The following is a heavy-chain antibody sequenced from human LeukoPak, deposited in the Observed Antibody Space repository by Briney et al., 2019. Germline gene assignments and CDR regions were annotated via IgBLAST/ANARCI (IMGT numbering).Heavy chain of an antibody. Sequence: PAYTLSLTCTVSFGSISIYYWSGIRQPPGKGREGMGYIYYSGSTNYHPSLKSRVTISVDTSKHQFSLKMSSVTAADTAVYYCARVGVPAARRVYYFDYWGQGTLVTVSS. CDR2: IYYSGST. D-gene: IGHD2-2*01. CDR1: FGSISIYY. CDR3: ARVGVPAARRVYYFDY. V-gene: IGHV4-59*07. J-gene: IGHJ4*02.